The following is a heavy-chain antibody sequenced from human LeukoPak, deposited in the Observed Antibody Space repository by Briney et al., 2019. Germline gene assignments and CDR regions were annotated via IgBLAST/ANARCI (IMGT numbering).Heavy chain of an antibody. V-gene: IGHV3-7*03. CDR1: GFTFSSYW. D-gene: IGHD6-13*01. CDR3: ARARGAAAALEVDY. J-gene: IGHJ4*02. Sequence: PGGSLRPSCAASGFTFSSYWMTWVRQAPGKGLEWVANIKQDGSEKYCVDSVKGRFTISRDNAKNSLYLQMNSLRAEDTAVYYCARARGAAAALEVDYWGQGTLVTVSS. CDR2: IKQDGSEK.